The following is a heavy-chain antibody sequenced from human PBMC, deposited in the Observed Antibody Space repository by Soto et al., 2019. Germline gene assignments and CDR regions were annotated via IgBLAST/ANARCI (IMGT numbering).Heavy chain of an antibody. D-gene: IGHD4-17*01. CDR3: ARDARNSDYGDYVSIDSFDY. CDR1: GYTFTSYA. V-gene: IGHV1-3*01. CDR2: INGGNGNT. J-gene: IGHJ4*02. Sequence: QVQLVQSGAEVKKPGASVKVSCKASGYTFTSYAMHWVRQAPGQRLEWMGWINGGNGNTKYSQKFQGRVTITRDTSASTAYMELSSLRSEDTAVYYCARDARNSDYGDYVSIDSFDYWGQGPLVTVSS.